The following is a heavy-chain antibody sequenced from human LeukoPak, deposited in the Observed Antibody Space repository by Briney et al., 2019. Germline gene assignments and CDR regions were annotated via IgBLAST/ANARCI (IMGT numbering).Heavy chain of an antibody. Sequence: ASVKVSCKASGYTFTGYYMHWVRQAPGQGLEWMGWINPSSGGTNYAQKFQGRVAMTRDTSISTAYMELSRLRSDDTAVYYCARDSRYSSGWHFDYWGQGTLVTVSS. V-gene: IGHV1-2*02. D-gene: IGHD6-19*01. J-gene: IGHJ4*02. CDR2: INPSSGGT. CDR1: GYTFTGYY. CDR3: ARDSRYSSGWHFDY.